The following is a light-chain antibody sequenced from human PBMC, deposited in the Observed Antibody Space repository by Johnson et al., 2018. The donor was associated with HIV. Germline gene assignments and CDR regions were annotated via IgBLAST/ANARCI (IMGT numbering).Light chain of an antibody. Sequence: QSVLTQPPSVSAAPGQKVTISCSGSSSNIGNNYVSWYQQLPGTAPKLLIYDNDKRPSGSPDRFSGSKSGTSATLGITGLPTGDEADYYCATWVGSLTIGGGVGTGTQVTVL. CDR1: SSNIGNNY. CDR3: ATWVGSLTIGGG. CDR2: DND. J-gene: IGLJ1*01. V-gene: IGLV1-51*01.